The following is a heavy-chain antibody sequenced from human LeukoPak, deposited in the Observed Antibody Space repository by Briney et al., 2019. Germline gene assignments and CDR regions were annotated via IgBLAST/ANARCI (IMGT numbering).Heavy chain of an antibody. D-gene: IGHD2-21*02. CDR3: ASSCGGDCYSGGLSQTPSDGAFDI. CDR2: VNHSGRT. CDR1: GETLSGYY. J-gene: IGHJ3*02. Sequence: SETLSLTCAVYGETLSGYYWTWIRQPPGKGLEWIGEVNHSGRTNYNPSLKSRVIISVDTSKRQFSLKLSSVTAADTAVHYCASSCGGDCYSGGLSQTPSDGAFDIWGRETVLSVSS. V-gene: IGHV4-34*01.